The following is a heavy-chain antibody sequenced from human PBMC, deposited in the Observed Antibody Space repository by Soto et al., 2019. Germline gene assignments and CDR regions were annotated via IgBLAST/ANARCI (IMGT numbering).Heavy chain of an antibody. V-gene: IGHV4-31*03. CDR2: IYYSGST. CDR1: GGSISSGGYY. Sequence: PSETLSLTCTVSGGSISSGGYYWSWIRQHPGKGLEWIGYIYYSGSTYYNPSLKSRVTISVDTSKNQFSLKLSSVTAADTAVYYCGRVSSSGWGMNDRDGMDVGGQGTTVTVSS. J-gene: IGHJ6*02. D-gene: IGHD6-13*01. CDR3: GRVSSSGWGMNDRDGMDV.